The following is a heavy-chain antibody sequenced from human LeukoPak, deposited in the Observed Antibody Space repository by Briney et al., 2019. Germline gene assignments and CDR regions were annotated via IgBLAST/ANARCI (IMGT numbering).Heavy chain of an antibody. CDR2: LSSNGGST. Sequence: PGGSLRLSCAASGFTFSTYAMHWVRQAPGKGLEYVSALSSNGGSTYYANSVKGRFTISRDNSKNTLYLQMGSLRAEDMAVYYCARAYYCGGDCSWVYYFDYWGQGTLVTVSS. CDR3: ARAYYCGGDCSWVYYFDY. J-gene: IGHJ4*02. V-gene: IGHV3-64*01. D-gene: IGHD2-21*02. CDR1: GFTFSTYA.